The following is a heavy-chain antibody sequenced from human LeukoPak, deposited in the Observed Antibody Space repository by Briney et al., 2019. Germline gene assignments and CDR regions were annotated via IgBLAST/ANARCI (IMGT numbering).Heavy chain of an antibody. CDR3: ARDGIAAASDI. CDR1: GITFSSYS. Sequence: GGSLRLSCAASGITFSSYSMNWVRQAPGKGLEWVSSISSSSSYIYYADSAKGRFTISRDNAKNSLYLQMNSLRAEDTAVYYCARDGIAAASDIWGQGTMVTVSS. CDR2: ISSSSSYI. J-gene: IGHJ3*02. D-gene: IGHD6-13*01. V-gene: IGHV3-21*01.